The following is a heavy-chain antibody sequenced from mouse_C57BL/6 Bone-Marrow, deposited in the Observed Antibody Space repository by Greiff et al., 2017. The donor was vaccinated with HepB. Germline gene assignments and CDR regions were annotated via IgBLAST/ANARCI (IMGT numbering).Heavy chain of an antibody. CDR2: SRNKANDYTT. Sequence: EVHLVESGGGLVQSGRSLRLSCATSGFTFSDFYMEWVRQAPGKGLEWIAASRNKANDYTTEYSASVKGRFIVSRDTSQSILYLQMNALRAEDTAIYYCARDYYYGSSYWYFDVWGTGTTVTVSS. J-gene: IGHJ1*03. V-gene: IGHV7-1*01. D-gene: IGHD1-1*01. CDR3: ARDYYYGSSYWYFDV. CDR1: GFTFSDFY.